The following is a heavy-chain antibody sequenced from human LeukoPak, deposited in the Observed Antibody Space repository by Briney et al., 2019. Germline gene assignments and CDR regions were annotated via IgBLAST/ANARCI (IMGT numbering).Heavy chain of an antibody. CDR3: ARSLPYCGGDCSDFQH. D-gene: IGHD2-21*02. CDR2: INAGNGNT. Sequence: ASVKVSCKASGYTFTSYAMHWVRQAPGQRLEWMGWINAGNGNTKYSQKFQGRVTITRDTSASTAYMELSSLRSEDTAVYYCARSLPYCGGDCSDFQHWGQGTLVTVSS. J-gene: IGHJ1*01. V-gene: IGHV1-3*01. CDR1: GYTFTSYA.